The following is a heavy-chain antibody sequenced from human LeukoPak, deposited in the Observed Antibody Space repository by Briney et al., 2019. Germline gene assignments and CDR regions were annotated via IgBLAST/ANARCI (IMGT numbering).Heavy chain of an antibody. J-gene: IGHJ4*02. CDR1: GGSISSYY. D-gene: IGHD3-3*01. V-gene: IGHV4-4*07. Sequence: KPSETLSLTCTVSGGSISSYYWSWIRQPAGKGLEWIGRIYTSGSTNYNPSLKSRVTMSVDTSKNQFSLKLSSVTAADTAVYYCARCYDFWSGYPFDYWGQGTLVTVSS. CDR3: ARCYDFWSGYPFDY. CDR2: IYTSGST.